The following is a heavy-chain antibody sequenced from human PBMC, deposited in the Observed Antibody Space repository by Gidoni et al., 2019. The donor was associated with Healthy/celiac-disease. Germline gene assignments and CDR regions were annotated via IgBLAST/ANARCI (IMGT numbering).Heavy chain of an antibody. CDR2: IYSGGST. CDR3: AREGGWNYYYYGMDV. J-gene: IGHJ6*02. CDR1: GFPVSSNY. D-gene: IGHD3-16*01. Sequence: EVQLVESGGGLVQPGGSLRLSCAASGFPVSSNYMSWVRQAPGKGLEWVSVIYSGGSTYYADSVKGRFTISRDNSKNTLYLQMNSLRAEDTAVYYCAREGGWNYYYYGMDVWGQGTTVTVSS. V-gene: IGHV3-66*02.